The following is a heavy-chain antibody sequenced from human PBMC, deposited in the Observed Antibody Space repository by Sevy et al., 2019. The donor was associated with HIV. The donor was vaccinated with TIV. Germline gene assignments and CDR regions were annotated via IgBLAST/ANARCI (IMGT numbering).Heavy chain of an antibody. Sequence: GGSLRLSCAASGFTFSSYWMSWVRQAPGKGLEWVANIKQDGSEKYYVDSVKGRFTISRDNAKNSLYLQMNSLRAEDTAGYYCARVYGGNAFGDYYYYMDVWGKGTTVTVSS. CDR3: ARVYGGNAFGDYYYYMDV. V-gene: IGHV3-7*03. J-gene: IGHJ6*03. CDR1: GFTFSSYW. D-gene: IGHD4-17*01. CDR2: IKQDGSEK.